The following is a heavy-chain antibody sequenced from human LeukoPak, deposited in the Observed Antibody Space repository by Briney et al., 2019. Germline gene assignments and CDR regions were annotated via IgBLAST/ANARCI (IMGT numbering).Heavy chain of an antibody. V-gene: IGHV3-23*01. J-gene: IGHJ4*02. D-gene: IGHD6-19*01. Sequence: GGSPRLSCAASGFTPTSYAVNCGPAAPGKGVGRGSTSSGDGGDTHYADSARGRFTISRANSKNTLFMQMNSLRAEDTAVYYCGKSGSRDWDYFEYWGEGALVTASS. CDR3: GKSGSRDWDYFEY. CDR1: GFTPTSYA. CDR2: SSGDGGDT.